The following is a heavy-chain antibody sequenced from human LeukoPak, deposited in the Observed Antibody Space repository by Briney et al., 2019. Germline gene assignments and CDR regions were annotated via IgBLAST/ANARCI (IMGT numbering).Heavy chain of an antibody. CDR1: GFTFSSYW. CDR2: IKQDGSEK. CDR3: ARTRKYYDILTGYYQATNFDY. D-gene: IGHD3-9*01. V-gene: IGHV3-7*01. Sequence: GGSLRLSCAASGFTFSSYWMSWVRQAPGKGLEWVANIKQDGSEKYYVDSVKGRFTISRDNAKNSLYLQMNSLRAEDTAVYYCARTRKYYDILTGYYQATNFDYWGQGTLVTVSS. J-gene: IGHJ4*02.